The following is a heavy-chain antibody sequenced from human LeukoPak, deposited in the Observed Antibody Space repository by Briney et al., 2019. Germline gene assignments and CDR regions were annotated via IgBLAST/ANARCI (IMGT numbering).Heavy chain of an antibody. CDR2: IIPIFGTA. Sequence: SVKVSCKASGGTFSSYAISWVRQAPGQGLEWMGRIIPIFGTANYAQKFQGRVTITTDESTSTAYMELSSLRSEDAAVYYCAREGIRTVTTRRLDPWGQGTLVTVSS. CDR3: AREGIRTVTTRRLDP. V-gene: IGHV1-69*05. CDR1: GGTFSSYA. J-gene: IGHJ5*02. D-gene: IGHD4-17*01.